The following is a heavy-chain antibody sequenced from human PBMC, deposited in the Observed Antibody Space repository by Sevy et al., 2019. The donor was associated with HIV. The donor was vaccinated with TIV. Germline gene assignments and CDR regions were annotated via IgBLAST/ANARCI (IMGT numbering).Heavy chain of an antibody. D-gene: IGHD6-19*01. V-gene: IGHV3-21*01. CDR1: GFTFSSYS. J-gene: IGHJ5*02. CDR2: ISSSSSYI. CDR3: ARARPYSSGWFGNCFDP. Sequence: GGSLRLSCAASGFTFSSYSMNWVRQAPGKGLEWVSSISSSSSYIYYADSVKGRFTISRDNAKNSLYLQMNSLRAEDTAVYYCARARPYSSGWFGNCFDPWGQGTMVTVSS.